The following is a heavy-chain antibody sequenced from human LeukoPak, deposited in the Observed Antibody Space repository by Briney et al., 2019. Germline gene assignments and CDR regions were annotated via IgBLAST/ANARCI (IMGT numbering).Heavy chain of an antibody. CDR1: GGSISSSSYY. CDR3: AGVTSNWSLDY. J-gene: IGHJ4*02. CDR2: MYYGGST. Sequence: PSETLSLTCTVSGGSISSSSYYWGWIRQPPGEGLEWIGSMYYGGSTYYNPSLESRVTISGDTSKNQFSLKLSSVTAADRTVYYCAGVTSNWSLDYWGQGTLVTVS. D-gene: IGHD6-13*01. V-gene: IGHV4-39*07.